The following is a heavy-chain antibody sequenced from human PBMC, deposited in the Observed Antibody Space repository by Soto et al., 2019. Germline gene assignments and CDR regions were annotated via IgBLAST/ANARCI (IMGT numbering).Heavy chain of an antibody. CDR3: ALWGLRDGNNSKYNYSGMDV. CDR2: IIPIFGTA. V-gene: IGHV1-69*01. Sequence: VQLVQSGAAVKKTGSSVKLSCKASGGTFNRYTISWVRQAHGQGLEWMGGIIPIFGTANYAQKFQGRVAIIADESTSAAYMELRSLRSEDTAVYYWALWGLRDGNNSKYNYSGMDVWGQGTTVTVSS. D-gene: IGHD1-1*01. CDR1: GGTFNRYT. J-gene: IGHJ6*02.